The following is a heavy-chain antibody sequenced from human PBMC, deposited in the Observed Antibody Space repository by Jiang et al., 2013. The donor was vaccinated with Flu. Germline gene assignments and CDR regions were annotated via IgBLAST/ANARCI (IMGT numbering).Heavy chain of an antibody. CDR3: ARVYLYCSGGSCYSVSSAIDY. CDR2: ISAYNGNT. D-gene: IGHD2-15*01. CDR1: GYTFTSYG. Sequence: KKPGASVKVSCKASGYTFTSYGIIWVRQAPGQGLEWMGWISAYNGNTNYAQKFQGRVTMTTDTSTRTAYVELRSLRSDDTVVYYCARVYLYCSGGSCYSVSSAIDYWGQGTLVTVSS. J-gene: IGHJ4*02. V-gene: IGHV1-18*01.